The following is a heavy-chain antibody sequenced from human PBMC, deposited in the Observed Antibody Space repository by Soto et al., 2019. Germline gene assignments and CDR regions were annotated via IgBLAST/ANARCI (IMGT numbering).Heavy chain of an antibody. J-gene: IGHJ3*02. V-gene: IGHV1-18*01. Sequence: QLQLVQSGPEVKKPGASVKVSCKASGYTFTSYSISWVRQAPGQGLEWVGWISGDNRTTNHIQKLQGRVTMSIGTATRTAYMELRGVNSDDKAAYYCGRETYYDISYECLCGLDIWGQGTAVTVSS. CDR3: GRETYYDISYECLCGLDI. CDR2: ISGDNRTT. CDR1: GYTFTSYS. D-gene: IGHD3-9*01.